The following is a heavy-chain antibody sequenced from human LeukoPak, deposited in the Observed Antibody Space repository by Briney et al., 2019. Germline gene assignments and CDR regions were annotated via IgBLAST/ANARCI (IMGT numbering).Heavy chain of an antibody. Sequence: GGSLRLSCAASGFTFSSYSMNWARQAPGKGLEWVSYISSSSTIYYADSVKGRFTISRDNAKNSLYLQMNSLRAEDTAVYYCAREADIVVVVADPYGMDVWGQGTTVTVSS. D-gene: IGHD2-15*01. CDR2: ISSSSTI. V-gene: IGHV3-48*04. J-gene: IGHJ6*02. CDR3: AREADIVVVVADPYGMDV. CDR1: GFTFSSYS.